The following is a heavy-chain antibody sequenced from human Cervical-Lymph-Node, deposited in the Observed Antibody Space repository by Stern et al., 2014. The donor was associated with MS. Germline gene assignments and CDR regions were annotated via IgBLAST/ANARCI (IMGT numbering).Heavy chain of an antibody. CDR3: ARDRGPLAEYFFVY. J-gene: IGHJ4*02. D-gene: IGHD2/OR15-2a*01. Sequence: VQSGRSLRLSCAASGFTFSSYAFHWVRQAPGKGLEWVAVISFDGSNKYYADSVKGRFTISRDHSKNTLYLQMNSLRAEDTAVYYCARDRGPLAEYFFVYWGQGTLVTVSS. V-gene: IGHV3-30*04. CDR1: GFTFSSYA. CDR2: ISFDGSNK.